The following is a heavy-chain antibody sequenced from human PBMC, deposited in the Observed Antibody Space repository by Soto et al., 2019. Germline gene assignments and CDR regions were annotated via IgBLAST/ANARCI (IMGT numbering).Heavy chain of an antibody. V-gene: IGHV4-31*03. CDR3: ARRVPIAGLFDY. CDR1: GGSIRSGGYY. D-gene: IGHD6-13*01. J-gene: IGHJ4*02. CDR2: ISYSGTT. Sequence: QVRLQESGPGLVKPSQTLSLTCTVSGGSIRSGGYYWSWIRQHPGKGLEWIGYISYSGTTYYNPSLESRVTISADTSKNQFSLKLTSVTAADTAVYYCARRVPIAGLFDYWGLGTLVTVSS.